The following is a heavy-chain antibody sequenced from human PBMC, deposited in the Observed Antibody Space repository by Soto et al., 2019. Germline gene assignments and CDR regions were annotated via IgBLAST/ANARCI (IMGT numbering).Heavy chain of an antibody. V-gene: IGHV4-30-2*01. J-gene: IGHJ4*02. CDR3: ARYSGYFGYFDF. Sequence: KTSETLSLTCAVSGGSLSTGGYSWSWIRQPPGTGLEWIGSIFYSGSTYYNPSLKSRVTISVDRSESQFSLHLTSMTAADTAVYYCARYSGYFGYFDFWGQGTLVTVSS. CDR2: IFYSGST. D-gene: IGHD5-12*01. CDR1: GGSLSTGGYS.